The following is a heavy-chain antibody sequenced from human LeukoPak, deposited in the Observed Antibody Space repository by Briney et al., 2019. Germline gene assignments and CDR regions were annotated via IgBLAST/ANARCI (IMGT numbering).Heavy chain of an antibody. D-gene: IGHD2-2*01. CDR1: GFTFSDYY. V-gene: IGHV3-11*04. CDR2: ISGSGNR. CDR3: ARSQSTCSLTKCYGLDP. J-gene: IGHJ5*02. Sequence: KPGGSLRLSCTASGFTFSDYYMSWVRQAPGKGLEWLSYISGSGNRYYADSVQGRFTISRDNTKNSLYLQMNSLRAEDTAVYYCARSQSTCSLTKCYGLDPWGQGALVTVSS.